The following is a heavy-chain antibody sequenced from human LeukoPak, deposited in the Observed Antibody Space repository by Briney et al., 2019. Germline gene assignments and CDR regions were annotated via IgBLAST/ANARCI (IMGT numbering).Heavy chain of an antibody. Sequence: SETLSLTCAVYGGSFSGYYWSWIRQPPGKGLEWIGEINHSGSTNYNPSLKSRVTISVDTSKNRFSLKLSSVTAADTAVYYCARSSIVVAENYYYYYGMDVWGQGTTVTVSS. CDR2: INHSGST. CDR1: GGSFSGYY. CDR3: ARSSIVVAENYYYYYGMDV. V-gene: IGHV4-34*01. D-gene: IGHD2-15*01. J-gene: IGHJ6*02.